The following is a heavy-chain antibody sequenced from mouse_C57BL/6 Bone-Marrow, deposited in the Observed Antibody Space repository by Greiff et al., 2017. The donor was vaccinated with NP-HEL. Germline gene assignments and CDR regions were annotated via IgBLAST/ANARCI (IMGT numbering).Heavy chain of an antibody. J-gene: IGHJ2*01. V-gene: IGHV1-55*01. CDR2: IYPGSGST. CDR3: ARETMVTRDFDY. CDR1: GYTFTSYW. D-gene: IGHD2-2*01. Sequence: VQLQQPGAELVKPGASVKMSCKASGYTFTSYWITWVKQRPGQGLEWIGDIYPGSGSTNYNEKFKSKATLTVDTSSSTAYMQRSSLTSEDSAVYYCARETMVTRDFDYWGQGTTLTVSS.